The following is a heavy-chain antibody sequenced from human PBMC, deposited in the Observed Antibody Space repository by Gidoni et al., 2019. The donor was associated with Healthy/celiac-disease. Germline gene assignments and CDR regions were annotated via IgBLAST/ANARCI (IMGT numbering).Heavy chain of an antibody. CDR3: ARSAWVAGPWLDP. CDR1: GGSFSGSY. CDR2: INYSGST. J-gene: IGHJ5*02. Sequence: QVQLQQWGAGLLKPSETLSLTCAVYGGSFSGSYWTWVRQPPGKGLEWIGEINYSGSTNYNPSLKSRVTISVDTSKDQFSLKLSSVTAADTAVYYCARSAWVAGPWLDPWGQGVLVTVSS. V-gene: IGHV4-34*01. D-gene: IGHD1-26*01.